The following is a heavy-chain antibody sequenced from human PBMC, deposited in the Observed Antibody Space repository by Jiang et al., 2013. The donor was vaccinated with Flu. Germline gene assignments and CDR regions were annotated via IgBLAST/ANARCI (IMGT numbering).Heavy chain of an antibody. CDR3: ARVNQRLGMPFDY. D-gene: IGHD2-2*01. CDR1: GGTFSSYT. J-gene: IGHJ4*02. V-gene: IGHV1-2*06. Sequence: SVKVSCKASGGTFSSYTISWVRQAPGQGLEWMGRINPNSGGTNYAQKFQGRVTMTRDTSISTAYMELSRLRSDDTAVYYCARVNQRLGMPFDYWGQGTLVTVSS. CDR2: INPNSGGT.